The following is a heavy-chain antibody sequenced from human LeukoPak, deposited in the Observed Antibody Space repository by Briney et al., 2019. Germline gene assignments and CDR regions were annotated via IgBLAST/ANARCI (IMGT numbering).Heavy chain of an antibody. CDR1: GYTFSSHG. CDR3: ARDVSYNSLDY. V-gene: IGHV3-33*01. Sequence: GRSLRHSCAPSGYTFSSHGFYWVRQAPGKGLEWVAVIWYDGSKKYYADSVKSRSTISRDNSKNTLYLEMNSLRAEDTAVYYCARDVSYNSLDYWGQGTLVSVS. CDR2: IWYDGSKK. J-gene: IGHJ4*02. D-gene: IGHD6-13*01.